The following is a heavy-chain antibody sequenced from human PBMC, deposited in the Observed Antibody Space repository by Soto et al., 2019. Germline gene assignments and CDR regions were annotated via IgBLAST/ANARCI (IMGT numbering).Heavy chain of an antibody. D-gene: IGHD6-13*01. V-gene: IGHV1-8*01. Sequence: ASVKVSCKASGYTFTSYDINWVQQATGQGLEWMGWMNPNSGNTGYAQKFQGRVTMTRNTSISTAYMELSSLRSEDTAVYYCARLYSSSWYSGFDPWGQGTLVTVSS. J-gene: IGHJ5*02. CDR2: MNPNSGNT. CDR1: GYTFTSYD. CDR3: ARLYSSSWYSGFDP.